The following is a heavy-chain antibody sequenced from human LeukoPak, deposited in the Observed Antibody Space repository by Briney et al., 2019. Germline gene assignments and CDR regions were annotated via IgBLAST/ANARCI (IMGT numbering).Heavy chain of an antibody. J-gene: IGHJ4*02. CDR2: IYYSGHT. CDR1: GGSITSSSYY. CDR3: ARLCYDDIWVSYPEHFDY. V-gene: IGHV4-39*01. D-gene: IGHD3-16*02. Sequence: TSETLSLTCTVSGGSITSSSYYWGWMRQSPEKGLEWIGSIYYSGHTYYNPSLRSRVTIFIDTSKKQFSVKLKSVSAADTAVYYCARLCYDDIWVSYPEHFDYWGQGTLVTVSS.